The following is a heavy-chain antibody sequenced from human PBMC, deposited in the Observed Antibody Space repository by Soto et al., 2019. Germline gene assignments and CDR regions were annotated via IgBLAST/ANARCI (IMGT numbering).Heavy chain of an antibody. V-gene: IGHV4-59*08. CDR3: ARSGDYTNYYYYYMDV. CDR1: GDSIANYY. D-gene: IGHD4-17*01. Sequence: SETLPLTCTASGDSIANYYWSWVRQSPGMGLEWIGYIYHSGLTKYNPSLKSRVTISIGTSKNQFSLRLSSVTAADSAVYYCARSGDYTNYYYYYMDVWGKGTTVTVSS. CDR2: IYHSGLT. J-gene: IGHJ6*03.